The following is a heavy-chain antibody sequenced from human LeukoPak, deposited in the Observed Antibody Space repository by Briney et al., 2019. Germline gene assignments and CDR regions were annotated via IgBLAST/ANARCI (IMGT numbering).Heavy chain of an antibody. Sequence: ASVKVSCKASGYTFTGYYMHWVRQAPGQGLEWMGWINPNSGDTNYAQKFQGRVTMTRDTSISTAYMELSRLRSDDTAVYYCARGYCSSTSCPPYYYYYMDVWGKGTTVTVSS. CDR2: INPNSGDT. J-gene: IGHJ6*03. D-gene: IGHD2-2*01. CDR3: ARGYCSSTSCPPYYYYYMDV. CDR1: GYTFTGYY. V-gene: IGHV1-2*02.